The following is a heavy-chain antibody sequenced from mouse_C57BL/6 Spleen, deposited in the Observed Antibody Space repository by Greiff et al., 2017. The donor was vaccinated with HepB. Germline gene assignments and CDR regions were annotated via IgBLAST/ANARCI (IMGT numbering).Heavy chain of an antibody. Sequence: QVQLQQPGAELVRPGTSVKLSCKASGYTFTSYWMHWVKQRPGQGLEWIGVIDPSDSYTNYNQKFKGKATLTVDTSSSTAYMQLSSLTSEDSAVYYCARGSTVVAGGYAMDYWGQGTSVTVSS. CDR2: IDPSDSYT. CDR3: ARGSTVVAGGYAMDY. D-gene: IGHD1-1*01. J-gene: IGHJ4*01. CDR1: GYTFTSYW. V-gene: IGHV1-59*01.